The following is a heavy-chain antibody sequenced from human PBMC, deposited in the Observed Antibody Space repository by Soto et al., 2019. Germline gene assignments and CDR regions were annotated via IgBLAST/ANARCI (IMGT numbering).Heavy chain of an antibody. Sequence: PSETLSLTCTVSGGSISSGGYYWSWIRQLPGKGLEWIGYIYYSGSTYYNPSLKSRVTISVDTSKNQFSLKLSSVTAADTAVYYCASLALDYDFWSGYLTPYYYYGMDVWGQGTTVTVSS. CDR3: ASLALDYDFWSGYLTPYYYYGMDV. J-gene: IGHJ6*02. D-gene: IGHD3-3*01. CDR2: IYYSGST. CDR1: GGSISSGGYY. V-gene: IGHV4-31*03.